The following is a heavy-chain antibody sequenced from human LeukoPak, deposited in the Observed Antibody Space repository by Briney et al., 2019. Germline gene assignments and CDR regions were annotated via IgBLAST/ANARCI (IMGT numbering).Heavy chain of an antibody. V-gene: IGHV3-7*05. D-gene: IGHD2-8*02. CDR2: IKPDGSGI. Sequence: GGSLRLSCAASGFTFSTYWMSWIRQPPGRGLEWVANIKPDGSGIYYVDSVKGRFTISRDNAKNSLHLQMNSLRAEDTAIYYCVPGGVAFWGQRTLVTVSS. CDR3: VPGGVAF. CDR1: GFTFSTYW. J-gene: IGHJ4*02.